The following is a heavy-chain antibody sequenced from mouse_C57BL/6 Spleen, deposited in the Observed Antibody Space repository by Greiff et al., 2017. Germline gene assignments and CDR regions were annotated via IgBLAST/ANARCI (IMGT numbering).Heavy chain of an antibody. Sequence: EVQRVESGGGLVQPGGSLKLSCAASGFTFSSYAMSWVRQTPEKRLEWVATISDGGSYTYYPDNVKGRFTISRDNAKNNLYLQMSHLKSEDTAMYYCAREYDYDWYVDVWGTGTTVTVSS. CDR3: AREYDYDWYVDV. V-gene: IGHV5-4*01. J-gene: IGHJ1*03. CDR2: ISDGGSYT. D-gene: IGHD2-4*01. CDR1: GFTFSSYA.